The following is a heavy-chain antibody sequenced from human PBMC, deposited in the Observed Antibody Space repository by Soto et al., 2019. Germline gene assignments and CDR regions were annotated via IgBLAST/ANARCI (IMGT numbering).Heavy chain of an antibody. D-gene: IGHD3-22*01. CDR2: ISYDGSNK. V-gene: IGHV3-30-3*01. CDR1: GFTFSSYA. CDR3: ARDLNYYDSSGYYPQSYYGMDV. Sequence: GGSLRLSCAASGFTFSSYAMHWVRQAPGKGLEWVAVISYDGSNKYYADSVKGRFTISRDNSKNTLYLQMNSLRAEDTAVYYCARDLNYYDSSGYYPQSYYGMDVWGQGTTVTVSS. J-gene: IGHJ6*02.